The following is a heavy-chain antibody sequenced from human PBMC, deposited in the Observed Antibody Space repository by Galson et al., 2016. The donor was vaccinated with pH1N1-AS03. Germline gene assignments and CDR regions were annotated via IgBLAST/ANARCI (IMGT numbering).Heavy chain of an antibody. CDR2: ISWNSGSR. J-gene: IGHJ4*02. D-gene: IGHD6-13*01. Sequence: SLRLSCAASGFTFDDYAMHWVRQGPGKGLEWVSGISWNSGSRGYADSVKGRFTISRDNAKNYLYLQMNSLRAEDTAFYCCAKENGIEAAVNGGYYFDYWGQGILVTVSS. V-gene: IGHV3-9*01. CDR1: GFTFDDYA. CDR3: AKENGIEAAVNGGYYFDY.